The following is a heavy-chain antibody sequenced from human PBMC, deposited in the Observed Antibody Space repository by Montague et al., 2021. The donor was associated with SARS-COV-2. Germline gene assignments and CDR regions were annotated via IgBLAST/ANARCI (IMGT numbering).Heavy chain of an antibody. V-gene: IGHV4-39*01. D-gene: IGHD4-17*01. CDR3: ARHRNYGDHSLDNWFHP. CDR2: IYNSGTT. Sequence: SETLSLTCTVSGDSTSCPNCYWGWIRQAPGKGLDWIGTIYNSGTTYYXPFLKSRLTISIDTSKNQFSLKLISVTAADTAVYYCARHRNYGDHSLDNWFHPWGQGTLVTVSS. CDR1: GDSTSCPNCY. J-gene: IGHJ5*02.